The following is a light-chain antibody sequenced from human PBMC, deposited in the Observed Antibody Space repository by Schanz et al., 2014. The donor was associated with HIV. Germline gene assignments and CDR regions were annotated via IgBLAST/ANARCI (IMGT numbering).Light chain of an antibody. CDR2: SNN. CDR1: SSNIGSNT. V-gene: IGLV1-44*01. J-gene: IGLJ2*01. CDR3: CSYAGTTTHWI. Sequence: QSVLTQPPSASGTPGQRVTISCSGSSSNIGSNTVNWYQQLPGTAPKVLIYSNNQRPSGVSGRFSGSKSGNTASLTISGLQPEDEAEYFCCSYAGTTTHWIFGGGTKLTVL.